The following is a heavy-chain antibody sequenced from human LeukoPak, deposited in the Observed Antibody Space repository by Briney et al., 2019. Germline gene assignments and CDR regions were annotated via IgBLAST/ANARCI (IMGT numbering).Heavy chain of an antibody. V-gene: IGHV3-48*01. CDR2: ISSSSSTI. Sequence: GGSLRLSCAASGFTFSSYSMNWVRQAPGKGLEWVSYISSSSSTIYYADSVKGRFTISRDNAKNSLYLQMNSLRAEDTAVYYCARGPGYSGSYLFDYWGQGTLVTVSS. CDR3: ARGPGYSGSYLFDY. J-gene: IGHJ4*02. D-gene: IGHD1-26*01. CDR1: GFTFSSYS.